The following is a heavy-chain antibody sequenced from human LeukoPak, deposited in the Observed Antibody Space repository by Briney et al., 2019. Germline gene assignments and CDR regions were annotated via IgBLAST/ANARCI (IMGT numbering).Heavy chain of an antibody. CDR3: ARGRSGSYYNHNDY. Sequence: GGSLRLSCAASGFTFSGYWMHWVRRAPGKGLVWVSRINSDGSITTYADSVKGRFTISRDNAKNTLYLQMNSLRAEDTAVYYCARGRSGSYYNHNDYWGQGTLVTVSS. D-gene: IGHD3-10*01. J-gene: IGHJ4*02. V-gene: IGHV3-74*01. CDR2: INSDGSIT. CDR1: GFTFSGYW.